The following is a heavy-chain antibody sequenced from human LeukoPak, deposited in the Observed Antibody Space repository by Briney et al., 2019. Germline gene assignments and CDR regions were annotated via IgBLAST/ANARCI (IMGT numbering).Heavy chain of an antibody. Sequence: GGSLRLSCAASGFTFRSYAMSWVRQAPGKGLEWVSAISGSGGSTYYADSVKGRFTISRDNSKNTLYLQMNSLRAEDTAVYYCARAPSSGYFVNWFDPWGQGTLVTVSS. D-gene: IGHD3-22*01. J-gene: IGHJ5*02. CDR1: GFTFRSYA. CDR3: ARAPSSGYFVNWFDP. CDR2: ISGSGGST. V-gene: IGHV3-23*01.